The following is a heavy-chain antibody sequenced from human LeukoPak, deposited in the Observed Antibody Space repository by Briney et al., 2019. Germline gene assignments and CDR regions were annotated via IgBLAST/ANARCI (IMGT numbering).Heavy chain of an antibody. Sequence: GGSLRLSCAASGFTFSSYAMSWVRQAPGKGLEWVSVIYSGGSTYYADSVKGRFTISRDNAKNSLYLQMNSLRAEDTAVYYCAREGGSGWSDYWGQGTLVTVSS. CDR3: AREGGSGWSDY. CDR1: GFTFSSYA. V-gene: IGHV3-23*03. D-gene: IGHD6-19*01. CDR2: IYSGGST. J-gene: IGHJ4*02.